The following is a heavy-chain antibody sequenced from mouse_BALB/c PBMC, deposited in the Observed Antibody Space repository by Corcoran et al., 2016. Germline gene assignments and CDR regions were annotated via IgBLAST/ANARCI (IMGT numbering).Heavy chain of an antibody. D-gene: IGHD2-1*01. CDR1: GYTFTDYS. CDR2: INTETGEP. Sequence: QIQLVQSGPELKKPGETVKISCKASGYTFTDYSMHWVKQAPGKGLKWMGWINTETGEPTYADDFKGRFAFSLETSASTAYLQINNLKNEDTATYFCARRGGNYVGAMDYWGQGTSVTVSS. V-gene: IGHV9-2-1*01. CDR3: ARRGGNYVGAMDY. J-gene: IGHJ4*01.